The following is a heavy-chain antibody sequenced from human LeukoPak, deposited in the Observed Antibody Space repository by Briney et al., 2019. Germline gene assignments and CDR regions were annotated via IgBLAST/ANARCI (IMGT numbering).Heavy chain of an antibody. V-gene: IGHV1-24*01. D-gene: IGHD2-2*01. CDR1: GYTLTELS. CDR3: ATGASTAMRGLDV. CDR2: FDPEDGET. J-gene: IGHJ6*02. Sequence: EASVKVSCKVSGYTLTELSMHWVRPAPGKGLEWMGGFDPEDGETIYAQKFQGRVTMTEDTSTDTAYMQLRSLTSEDTALYYCATGASTAMRGLDVWGQGTTLTVSS.